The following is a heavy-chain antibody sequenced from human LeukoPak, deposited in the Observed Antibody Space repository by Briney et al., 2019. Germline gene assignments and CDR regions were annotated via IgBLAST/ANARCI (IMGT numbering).Heavy chain of an antibody. J-gene: IGHJ4*02. CDR2: ISGSDSNS. Sequence: QPGGSLRLSCAASGFTFSNYAMSRVRQAPGKGLGWVSGISGSDSNSNSADSVKGRFTISRDNSKNTLYLQMNSLRAEDTAVYYCAKEGGYIYGYGFDSWGQGTLVTVSS. CDR3: AKEGGYIYGYGFDS. CDR1: GFTFSNYA. D-gene: IGHD5-18*01. V-gene: IGHV3-23*01.